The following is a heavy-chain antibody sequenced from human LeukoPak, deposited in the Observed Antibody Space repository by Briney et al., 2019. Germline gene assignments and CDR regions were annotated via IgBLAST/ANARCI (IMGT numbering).Heavy chain of an antibody. Sequence: ASVKVSCKASGYTFTGYYIHWVRQAPGQGLEWMGWISPKSGGTNYAQKFQGRVTMPRDTSISTAYLELSGLRSDDTAVYYCARWGRSSSFTEYYHMDVWGKGTTVTVSS. CDR1: GYTFTGYY. V-gene: IGHV1-2*02. J-gene: IGHJ6*03. D-gene: IGHD6-6*01. CDR3: ARWGRSSSFTEYYHMDV. CDR2: ISPKSGGT.